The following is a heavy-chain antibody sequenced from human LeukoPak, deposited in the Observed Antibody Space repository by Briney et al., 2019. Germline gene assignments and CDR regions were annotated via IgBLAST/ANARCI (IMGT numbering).Heavy chain of an antibody. CDR1: GFTFSSYE. Sequence: AGSLRLSCAASGFTFSSYELNWVRQAPGKGLEWVSYISSSGSTIYYADSVKGRFTISRDNAKNSLYLQMNSLRAEGTALDYCARVASRTYGDYFDYWGQGTLVTVSS. CDR2: ISSSGSTI. D-gene: IGHD4-17*01. V-gene: IGHV3-48*03. J-gene: IGHJ4*02. CDR3: ARVASRTYGDYFDY.